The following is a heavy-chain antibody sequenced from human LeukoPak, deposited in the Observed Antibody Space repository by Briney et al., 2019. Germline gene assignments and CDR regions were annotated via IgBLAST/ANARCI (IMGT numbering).Heavy chain of an antibody. Sequence: ASVKVSCKVSGYTLTELSMHWVRQAPGQGLEWMGGFDPEDGETIYAQKFQGRVTMTEDTSTDTAYMELSSLRSEDTAVYYCATTPWQQLVSAPYGMDVWGQGTTVTVSS. CDR1: GYTLTELS. J-gene: IGHJ6*02. V-gene: IGHV1-24*01. CDR3: ATTPWQQLVSAPYGMDV. CDR2: FDPEDGET. D-gene: IGHD6-13*01.